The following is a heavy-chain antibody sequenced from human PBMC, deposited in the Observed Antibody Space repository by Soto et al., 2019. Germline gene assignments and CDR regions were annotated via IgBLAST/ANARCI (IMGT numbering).Heavy chain of an antibody. Sequence: GESLKISCKGSGYSFTSYWIGWVRQMPGKGLEWMGIIYPGDSDSRYSPSFQGQVTISADKSISTAYLQWSSLKASDTAMYYCARRGDVVVVAATDRYYYYGMDVWGQGTTVTVSS. D-gene: IGHD2-15*01. CDR1: GYSFTSYW. V-gene: IGHV5-51*01. CDR2: IYPGDSDS. CDR3: ARRGDVVVVAATDRYYYYGMDV. J-gene: IGHJ6*02.